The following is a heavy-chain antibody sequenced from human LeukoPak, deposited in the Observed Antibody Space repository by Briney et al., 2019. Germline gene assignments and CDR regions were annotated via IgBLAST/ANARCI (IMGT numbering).Heavy chain of an antibody. V-gene: IGHV4-59*01. D-gene: IGHD6-13*01. CDR1: GGSISSYY. CDR3: ARERSSIATAGQYFDY. Sequence: PSETLSLTCTVSGGSISSYYWSWIRQPPGKGLEWIGYIYYSGSTNYNPSLKSRVTISVDTSKNQFSLKLSSVTAADTAVYYCARERSSIATAGQYFDYWGQGTLVTVSS. CDR2: IYYSGST. J-gene: IGHJ4*02.